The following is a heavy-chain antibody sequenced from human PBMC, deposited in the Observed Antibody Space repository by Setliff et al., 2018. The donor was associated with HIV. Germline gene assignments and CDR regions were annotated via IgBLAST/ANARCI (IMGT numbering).Heavy chain of an antibody. J-gene: IGHJ3*02. Sequence: SETLSVTCSVSGASISGVNYYWTWIRQPAGKGLEWLGHIKNTGATNYSPSLKSRVTMSIDTSNKQFSLKLSSVTAADTAVYYCARRVIVGANSDVFDIWGQGTLVTVSS. CDR1: GASISGVNYY. CDR2: IKNTGAT. D-gene: IGHD1-26*01. V-gene: IGHV4-61*09. CDR3: ARRVIVGANSDVFDI.